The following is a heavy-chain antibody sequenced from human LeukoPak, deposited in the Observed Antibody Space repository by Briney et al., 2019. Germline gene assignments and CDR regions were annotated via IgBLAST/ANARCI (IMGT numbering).Heavy chain of an antibody. D-gene: IGHD6-19*01. CDR3: ARDDSSDWYQAGYFQH. CDR2: IYTGGST. J-gene: IGHJ1*01. Sequence: PGGSLRISCAASGFTDSNSYMSWVRQAPGKGLEWVSVIYTGGSTYYADSVKDRFTISRDNSKSTLYLQMNSLRVEDTAVYYCARDDSSDWYQAGYFQHWGQGTLVTVSS. CDR1: GFTDSNSY. V-gene: IGHV3-66*01.